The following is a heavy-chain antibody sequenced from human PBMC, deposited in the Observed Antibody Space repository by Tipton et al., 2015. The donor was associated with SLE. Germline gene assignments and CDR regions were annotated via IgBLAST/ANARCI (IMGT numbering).Heavy chain of an antibody. J-gene: IGHJ6*03. V-gene: IGHV4-59*01. CDR3: ARVLGSSSFYYYMDV. CDR1: GGSISSYY. CDR2: IYYSGST. Sequence: TLSLTCTVSGGSISSYYWSWIRQPPGKGLEWIGYIYYSGSTNYNPSLKSRVTISVDTSKNQFSLKLSFVTAADTAVYYCARVLGSSSFYYYMDVWGKGTTVTVSS. D-gene: IGHD6-6*01.